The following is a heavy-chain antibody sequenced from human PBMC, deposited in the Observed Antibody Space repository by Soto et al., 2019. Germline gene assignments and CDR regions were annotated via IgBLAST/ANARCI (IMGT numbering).Heavy chain of an antibody. CDR3: AKDPRNYYDGSGFGWFDP. V-gene: IGHV1-69*13. D-gene: IGHD3-22*01. Sequence: GASVKVSCKASGGTFSSCSISWVRQAPGQGLEWMGGIIPIFGTANYAQKFQGRVTITADESTSTAYMELSSLRSEDTAVYYCAKDPRNYYDGSGFGWFDPWGQGTLVTVSS. CDR1: GGTFSSCS. CDR2: IIPIFGTA. J-gene: IGHJ5*02.